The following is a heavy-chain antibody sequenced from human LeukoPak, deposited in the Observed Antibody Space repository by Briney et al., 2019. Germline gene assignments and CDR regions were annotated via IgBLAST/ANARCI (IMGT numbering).Heavy chain of an antibody. CDR2: IYYSGST. Sequence: SETLSLTCTVSGGSISSSSYYWGWIRQPPGKGLEWIGSIYYSGSTYYNPSLKSRVTISVDTSKNQFSLELSSVTAADTAMYYCARVSRGNSVGGDYWGQGTLVTVSS. D-gene: IGHD4-23*01. CDR1: GGSISSSSYY. CDR3: ARVSRGNSVGGDY. J-gene: IGHJ4*02. V-gene: IGHV4-39*07.